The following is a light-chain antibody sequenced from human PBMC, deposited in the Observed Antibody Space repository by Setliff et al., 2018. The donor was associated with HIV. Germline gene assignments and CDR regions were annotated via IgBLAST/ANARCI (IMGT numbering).Light chain of an antibody. CDR1: SGSVSSSYY. CDR2: STN. Sequence: QTVVTQEPSFAVSPGGTVTLTCGLSSGSVSSSYYPSWYQQTPGQAPRTLIYSTNTRSSGVPDRFSGSILGNKAALTITGAQADDESDYYCVLYMGTGAWVFGGGTKVT. CDR3: VLYMGTGAWV. V-gene: IGLV8-61*01. J-gene: IGLJ3*02.